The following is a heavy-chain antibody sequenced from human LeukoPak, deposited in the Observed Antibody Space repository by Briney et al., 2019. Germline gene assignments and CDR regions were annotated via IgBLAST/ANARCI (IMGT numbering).Heavy chain of an antibody. CDR3: ATTGSDSSEYDY. Sequence: GASVKVSCKVSGYTLTELSMHWVREAPGKGLEWMGGFDPKDGETIYAQKFQGRVTMTEDTSTDTAYMELSSLRSEDTAVYYCATTGSDSSEYDYWGQGTLVTVSS. CDR2: FDPKDGET. V-gene: IGHV1-24*01. CDR1: GYTLTELS. D-gene: IGHD6-13*01. J-gene: IGHJ4*02.